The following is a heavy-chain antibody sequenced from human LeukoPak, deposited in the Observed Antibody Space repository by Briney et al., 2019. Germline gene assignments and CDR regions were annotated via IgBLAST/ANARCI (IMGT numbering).Heavy chain of an antibody. Sequence: PSETLSLTCTVSGGSISSYYWSWIRQPPGKGLEWIGYIYYSGSTNYNPSLKSRVTISVDTSKNQFSLKLSSVTAADTAVYYCARHMTVSGTRGFDNWGQGILSPSPQ. CDR1: GGSISSYY. D-gene: IGHD6-19*01. CDR3: ARHMTVSGTRGFDN. CDR2: IYYSGST. J-gene: IGHJ4*02. V-gene: IGHV4-59*12.